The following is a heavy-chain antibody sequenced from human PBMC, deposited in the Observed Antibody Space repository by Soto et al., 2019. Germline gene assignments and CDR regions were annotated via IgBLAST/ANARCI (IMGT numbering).Heavy chain of an antibody. CDR3: ARDLATVTNFDY. Sequence: GGSLRLSCAASGFTFSSYWMSWVRRAPGKGLEWVANIKQDGSEKYYVNSVKGRFTISRDNAKNSLYLQMNSLRAEDTAVYYCARDLATVTNFDYWGQGTLVTVSS. CDR1: GFTFSSYW. J-gene: IGHJ4*02. CDR2: IKQDGSEK. D-gene: IGHD4-17*01. V-gene: IGHV3-7*03.